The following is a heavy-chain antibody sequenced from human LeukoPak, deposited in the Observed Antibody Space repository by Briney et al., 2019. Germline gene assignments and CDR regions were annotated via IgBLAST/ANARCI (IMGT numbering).Heavy chain of an antibody. J-gene: IGHJ5*02. D-gene: IGHD3-10*01. CDR3: AKNGEVLSWFDP. V-gene: IGHV3-15*01. Sequence: GGSPRLSCAASGLTFSEPWMNWVRQAPGKGLEWVGRIKSKTDGGTTDYAAPVKGRFTISRADSKTPLYLQMNSLRAEDTAVYSCAKNGEVLSWFDPWGQGTLVTVSS. CDR2: IKSKTDGGTT. CDR1: GLTFSEPW.